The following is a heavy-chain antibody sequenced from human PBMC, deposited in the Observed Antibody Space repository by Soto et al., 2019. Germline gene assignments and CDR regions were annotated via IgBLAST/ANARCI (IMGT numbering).Heavy chain of an antibody. J-gene: IGHJ4*02. D-gene: IGHD6-6*01. CDR1: GFTFDDYA. CDR3: AKDTIHSSSYEAQFDY. CDR2: ISWNSGSI. Sequence: EVQLVESGGGLVQPGRSLRLSCAASGFTFDDYAMHWVRQAPGKGLEWVSGISWNSGSIGYADSVKGRFTIARDNAKNSLYLQMNSLRAEATALYYCAKDTIHSSSYEAQFDYWGQGTLVTVSS. V-gene: IGHV3-9*01.